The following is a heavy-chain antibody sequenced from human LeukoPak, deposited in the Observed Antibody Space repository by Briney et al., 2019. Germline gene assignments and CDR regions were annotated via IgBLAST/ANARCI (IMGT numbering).Heavy chain of an antibody. J-gene: IGHJ5*02. D-gene: IGHD3-10*01. CDR2: IYHSGST. V-gene: IGHV4-59*01. CDR3: ARGGSGAWNWFDP. CDR1: GGSMSSYY. Sequence: PSETLSLTCSVSGGSMSSYYWSWIRQSPGKGLEWIGYIYHSGSTDYNSSLKSRVTISEDTSKKQFSLKLSSVTAANTAVYYCARGGSGAWNWFDPWGQGTLVTASS.